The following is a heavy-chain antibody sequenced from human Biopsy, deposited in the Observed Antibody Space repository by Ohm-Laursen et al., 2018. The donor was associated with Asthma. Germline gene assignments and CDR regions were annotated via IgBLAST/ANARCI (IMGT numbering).Heavy chain of an antibody. CDR1: GGSISSGAYY. D-gene: IGHD3-16*01. CDR2: IYYIGST. J-gene: IGHJ4*02. V-gene: IGHV4-30-4*01. Sequence: TLSLTCTVSGGSISSGAYYWSWVRQPPGKGLEGIGYIYYIGSTYYNPSPMSRVAISLDTSKNQFSLKLSSVTAADMAVYFCARRGGVRRYFDYWGQGTLVTVSS. CDR3: ARRGGVRRYFDY.